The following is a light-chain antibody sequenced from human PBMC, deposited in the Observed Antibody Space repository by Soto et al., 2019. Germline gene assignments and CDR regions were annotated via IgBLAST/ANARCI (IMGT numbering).Light chain of an antibody. CDR1: SSDVGGYNY. V-gene: IGLV2-14*01. CDR2: DVS. CDR3: SSYTSSIL. J-gene: IGLJ2*01. Sequence: QSVLTQPASGSGSPGHSITISCTGTSSDVGGYNYVSWYQQHPGKAPKLMIYDVSNRPSGVSNRFSGSKSGNTASLTISGLQAEDEADYYCSSYTSSILVGGGTKLTVL.